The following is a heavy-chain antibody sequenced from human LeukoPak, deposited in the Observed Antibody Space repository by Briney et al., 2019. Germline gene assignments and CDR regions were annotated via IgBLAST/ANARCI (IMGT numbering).Heavy chain of an antibody. V-gene: IGHV3-23*01. CDR1: GFTFSSSA. CDR2: ISNNGGYT. CDR3: AKSMTLQWRGFFDL. J-gene: IGHJ2*01. Sequence: GGSLRLSCAASGFTFSSSAMSWVRQAPGKGLEWVSAISNNGGYTYYADSVRGRFTISRDNSKNTLYLQKNGLRADDTAIYYCAKSMTLQWRGFFDLWGRGTHVTVSS. D-gene: IGHD6-19*01.